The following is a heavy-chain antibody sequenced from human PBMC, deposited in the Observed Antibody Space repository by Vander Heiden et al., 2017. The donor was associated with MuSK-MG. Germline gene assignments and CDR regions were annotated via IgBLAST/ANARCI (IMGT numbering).Heavy chain of an antibody. J-gene: IGHJ3*02. Sequence: EVQLVESGGGLVKPGGSLSLSCAASGFTFSSYSMNWVRQAPGKGLEWVSSVTTTSAYIYYADSVKGRFTISRDDAKNSLYLQMNSLRAEDTAVYYCARDRVGATGDAFDNWDQGTMVTVSS. D-gene: IGHD1-26*01. CDR1: GFTFSSYS. V-gene: IGHV3-21*01. CDR2: VTTTSAYI. CDR3: ARDRVGATGDAFDN.